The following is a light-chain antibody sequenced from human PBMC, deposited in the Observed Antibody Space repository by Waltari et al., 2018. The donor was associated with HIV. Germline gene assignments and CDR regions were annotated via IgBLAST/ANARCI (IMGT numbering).Light chain of an antibody. CDR1: QSLLYSDGYTY. V-gene: IGKV2-30*01. CDR2: EVS. J-gene: IGKJ1*01. CDR3: MQGTHWPRT. Sequence: DVVMTQSPLSLPVTLAQSASISCRSSQSLLYSDGYTYLDLIQQRPGQSPRRLIYEVSKRDSGVPDRFSGSGSGTDFTLKISRVEAEDVGIYYCMQGTHWPRTFGQGTKVEIE.